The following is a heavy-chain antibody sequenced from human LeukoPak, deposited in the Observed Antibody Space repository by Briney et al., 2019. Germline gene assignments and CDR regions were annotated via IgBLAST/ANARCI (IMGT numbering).Heavy chain of an antibody. CDR3: AKVLLRALDYMDV. CDR1: GFTFTSYS. V-gene: IGHV3-23*01. CDR2: ISGSGGST. D-gene: IGHD2-15*01. J-gene: IGHJ6*03. Sequence: PGGSLRLSCAASGFTFTSYSMNWVRQAPEKGLEWVSAISGSGGSTYYADFVKGRFTISRDNSKSTLYLQMNNLRADDTAVYYCAKVLLRALDYMDVWGKGTTVTVSS.